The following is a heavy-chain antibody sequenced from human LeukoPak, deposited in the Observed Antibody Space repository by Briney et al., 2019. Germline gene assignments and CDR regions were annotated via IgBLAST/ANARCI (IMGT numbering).Heavy chain of an antibody. CDR3: ATAKPGDIVVVPAAMPFDY. V-gene: IGHV1-24*01. J-gene: IGHJ4*02. CDR1: GYTLTELS. CDR2: FDPEDGET. D-gene: IGHD2-2*01. Sequence: ASVKVSCKVSGYTLTELSMHWVRQAPGKGLEWMGGFDPEDGETIYAQKFQGRVTMTEDTSTDTAYTELSSLRSEDTAVYYCATAKPGDIVVVPAAMPFDYWGQGTLVTVSS.